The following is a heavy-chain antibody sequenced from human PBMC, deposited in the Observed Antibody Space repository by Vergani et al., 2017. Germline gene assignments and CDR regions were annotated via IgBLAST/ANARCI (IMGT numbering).Heavy chain of an antibody. D-gene: IGHD2-15*01. CDR1: GDSVSSNSAA. Sequence: QVQLQQSGPGLVKPSQTLSLTCAISGDSVSSNSAAWNWIRQSPSRGLEWLGRTYYRSKWYNDYAVSVKSRITINPDTSKNQFSLQLNSVTPEDTAVYYCARGNPGYCSGGSCYSALGWFDPWGQGTLVTVSS. CDR2: TYYRSKWYN. J-gene: IGHJ5*02. CDR3: ARGNPGYCSGGSCYSALGWFDP. V-gene: IGHV6-1*01.